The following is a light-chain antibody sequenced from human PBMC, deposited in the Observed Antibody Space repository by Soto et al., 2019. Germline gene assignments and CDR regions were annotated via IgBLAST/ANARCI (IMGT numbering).Light chain of an antibody. J-gene: IGLJ2*01. CDR2: TNN. CDR3: HEGVAKARGVV. CDR1: SSNIGVNY. Sequence: QSVLTQPPSASGTPGQRVTISCSGSSSNIGVNYVYWYQQLPGTAPKLLIYTNNQRPSGVPDRFSGSKSGTSASLAISGLRAVDESSYHCHEGVAKARGVVFGRGTHLTDL. V-gene: IGLV1-47*01.